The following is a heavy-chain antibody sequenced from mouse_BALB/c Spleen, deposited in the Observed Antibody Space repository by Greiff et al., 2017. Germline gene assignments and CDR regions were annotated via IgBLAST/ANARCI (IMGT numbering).Heavy chain of an antibody. J-gene: IGHJ4*01. Sequence: EVKLMESGGGLVQPGGSRKLSCAASGFTFSSFGMHWVRQAPEKGLEWVAYISSGSSTIYYADTVKGRFTISRDNPKNTLFLQMTSLRSEDTAMYYCARGGLRRGYYAMDYWGQGTSVTVSS. CDR2: ISSGSSTI. CDR1: GFTFSSFG. V-gene: IGHV5-17*02. CDR3: ARGGLRRGYYAMDY. D-gene: IGHD2-4*01.